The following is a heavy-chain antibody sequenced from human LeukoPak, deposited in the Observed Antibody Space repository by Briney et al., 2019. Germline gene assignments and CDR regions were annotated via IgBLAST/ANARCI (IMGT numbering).Heavy chain of an antibody. CDR2: IKEDGSKK. D-gene: IGHD5-24*01. CDR3: AKEGRSLQTY. Sequence: GGSLRLSCTASGFTFNNYWMTWVRQAPGKGLEWVANIKEDGSKKYYMDSVKGRFTISRDNAKNSLYLQMNSLRVEDTAVYYCAKEGRSLQTYWGQGTLVTVSS. V-gene: IGHV3-7*03. CDR1: GFTFNNYW. J-gene: IGHJ4*02.